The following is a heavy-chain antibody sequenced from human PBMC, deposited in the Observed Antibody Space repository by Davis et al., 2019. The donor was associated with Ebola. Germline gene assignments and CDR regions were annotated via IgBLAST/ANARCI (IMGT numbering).Heavy chain of an antibody. CDR3: ALNDRDIVVVVAATHYYYGMDV. J-gene: IGHJ6*02. V-gene: IGHV3-74*01. Sequence: HTGGSLRLSCAASGFTFSSYWMHWVRQAPGKGLVWVSRINSDGSSTSYADSVKGRFTISRDNAKNTLYLQMNSLRAEDTAVYYCALNDRDIVVVVAATHYYYGMDVWGQGTTVTVSS. CDR2: INSDGSST. CDR1: GFTFSSYW. D-gene: IGHD2-15*01.